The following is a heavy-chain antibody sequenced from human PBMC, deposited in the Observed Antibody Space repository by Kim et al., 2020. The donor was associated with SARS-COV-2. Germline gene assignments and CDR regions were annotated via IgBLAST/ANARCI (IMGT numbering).Heavy chain of an antibody. J-gene: IGHJ6*02. V-gene: IGHV1-8*01. CDR1: GYTFTSYD. Sequence: ASVKVSCKASGYTFTSYDINWVRQATGQGLEWMGWMNPNSGNTGYAQKFQGRVTMTRNTSISTAYMELSSLRSEDTAVYYCARHPAAAIYYYYYYGMDVWGQGTTVTVSS. CDR2: MNPNSGNT. CDR3: ARHPAAAIYYYYYYGMDV. D-gene: IGHD6-13*01.